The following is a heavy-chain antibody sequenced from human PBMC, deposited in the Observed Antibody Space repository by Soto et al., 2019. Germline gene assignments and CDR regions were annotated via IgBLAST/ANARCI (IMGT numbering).Heavy chain of an antibody. J-gene: IGHJ6*02. CDR1: GGSFRDYY. CDR3: GRGPWFSGTSSYWVTNYYYGLDV. CDR2: INQSAST. V-gene: IGHV4-34*01. D-gene: IGHD3-22*01. Sequence: SETLSLTCVVYGGSFRDYYWSWIRQPPGKGLEWIGEINQSASTNYNPSLKSRVTISVDTSQNHFSLKLSSMTAADTAVYYCGRGPWFSGTSSYWVTNYYYGLDVWRQRTTVTVSS.